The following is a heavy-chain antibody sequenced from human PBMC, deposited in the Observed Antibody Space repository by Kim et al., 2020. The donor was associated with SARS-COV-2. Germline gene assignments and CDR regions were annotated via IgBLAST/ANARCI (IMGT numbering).Heavy chain of an antibody. CDR1: GFTFDDYA. Sequence: GGSLRLSCAASGFTFDDYAMHWVRQAPGKGLEWVSGISWNSGSIGYADSVKGRFTISRDNAKNSLYLQMNSLRAEDTALYYCAKVGRWLRTDDAFDIWGQGTMVTVSS. CDR2: ISWNSGSI. V-gene: IGHV3-9*01. D-gene: IGHD5-12*01. CDR3: AKVGRWLRTDDAFDI. J-gene: IGHJ3*02.